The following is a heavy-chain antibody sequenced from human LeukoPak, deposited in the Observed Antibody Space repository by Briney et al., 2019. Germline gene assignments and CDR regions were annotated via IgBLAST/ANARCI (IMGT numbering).Heavy chain of an antibody. Sequence: GGSLRLSSAASGFMFSDEYMSWIRQAPGKGLEWVSYISNSGDFIAYADSVKGRFTISRDNAKNSLFLQMNSLRAEDTAVYYCARARGTGPGAHFDYWGQGTLVTVSS. D-gene: IGHD3-10*01. J-gene: IGHJ4*02. CDR1: GFMFSDEY. V-gene: IGHV3-11*01. CDR2: ISNSGDFI. CDR3: ARARGTGPGAHFDY.